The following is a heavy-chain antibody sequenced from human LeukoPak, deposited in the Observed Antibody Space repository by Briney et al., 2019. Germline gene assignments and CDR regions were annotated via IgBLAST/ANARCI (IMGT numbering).Heavy chain of an antibody. Sequence: SETLSLTCTVSGGSISSYYWSWIRQPPGKGLEWIGYIYYSGSTNYNPSLKSRVTISVDTSKNQFSLKLSSVTAADTAVYYCARDHHFESWDTLYAFDIWGQGTMVTVSS. CDR3: ARDHHFESWDTLYAFDI. J-gene: IGHJ3*02. V-gene: IGHV4-59*01. CDR2: IYYSGST. D-gene: IGHD5-18*01. CDR1: GGSISSYY.